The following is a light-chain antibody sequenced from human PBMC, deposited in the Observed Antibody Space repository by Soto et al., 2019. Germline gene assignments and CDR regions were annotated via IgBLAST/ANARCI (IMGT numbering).Light chain of an antibody. CDR1: QSVSSN. Sequence: ETVMTQSPATLSVSPGERATLSCRASQSVSSNLAWYQQKLGQAPRLLIYGASTRATDIPARFSGSGSGTEFTITISSLQSEDSAVYYCQQYNDWPPQLTFGGGTKVEIK. CDR2: GAS. V-gene: IGKV3-15*01. J-gene: IGKJ4*01. CDR3: QQYNDWPPQLT.